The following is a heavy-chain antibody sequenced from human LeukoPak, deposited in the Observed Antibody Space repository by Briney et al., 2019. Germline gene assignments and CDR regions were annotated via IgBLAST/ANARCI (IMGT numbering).Heavy chain of an antibody. J-gene: IGHJ4*02. CDR1: GGSVISYY. V-gene: IGHV4-59*02. CDR3: AGGSGSYSYQFDY. D-gene: IGHD1-26*01. Sequence: PSETLSLTCTVSGGSVISYYWSWIRQPPGEGLEGIAYVYYSGSTNYNPSLKSRVAISVDTSKNQFSLTLSSVTAADTAVYYCAGGSGSYSYQFDYWGQGTLVTVSS. CDR2: VYYSGST.